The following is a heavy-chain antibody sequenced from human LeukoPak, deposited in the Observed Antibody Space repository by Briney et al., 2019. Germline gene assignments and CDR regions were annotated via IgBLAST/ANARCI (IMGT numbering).Heavy chain of an antibody. CDR3: ARGPRIVGATEGTAYYGMDV. D-gene: IGHD1-26*01. CDR1: GGTFTSYA. CDR2: IIPIFGTA. J-gene: IGHJ6*02. V-gene: IGHV1-69*01. Sequence: SVKVSCKASGGTFTSYAISWVRQAPGQGLEWMGGIIPIFGTANYAQKFQGRVTITADESTSTAYMELSSLRSEDTAVYYCARGPRIVGATEGTAYYGMDVWGQGTTVTVSS.